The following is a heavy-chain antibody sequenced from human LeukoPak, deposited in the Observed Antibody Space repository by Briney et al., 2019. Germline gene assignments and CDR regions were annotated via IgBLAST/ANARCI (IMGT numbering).Heavy chain of an antibody. J-gene: IGHJ4*02. CDR1: GFTFSSYW. V-gene: IGHV3-7*03. CDR3: ARVRFSDGTGYLTYFAY. CDR2: IKQDGSEK. D-gene: IGHD5-24*01. Sequence: PGGSLRLSCAASGFTFSSYWMSWVRQAPGKGLEWVANIKQDGSEKYYVDSVKGRFTISRDNAKNSLYLQMNSLRAEDTAVYYCARVRFSDGTGYLTYFAYWGQGTLVTASS.